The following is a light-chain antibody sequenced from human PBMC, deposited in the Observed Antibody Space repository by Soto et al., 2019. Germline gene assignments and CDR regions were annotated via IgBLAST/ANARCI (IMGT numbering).Light chain of an antibody. Sequence: QSALTQPPSASGTPGQRGSISCSGSSSNIGSNTVNWYQQLPGTAPKLLIYNDNQRPSGVPDRFSGSKSGTSASLAISGLQSGDEADYACAAWDASLNGYVFGTGTKVTVL. J-gene: IGLJ1*01. CDR1: SSNIGSNT. V-gene: IGLV1-44*01. CDR2: NDN. CDR3: AAWDASLNGYV.